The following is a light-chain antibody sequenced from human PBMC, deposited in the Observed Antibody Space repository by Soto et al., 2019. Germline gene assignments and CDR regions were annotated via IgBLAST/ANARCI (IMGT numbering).Light chain of an antibody. J-gene: IGLJ2*01. CDR3: ATWDGSLNGVV. CDR2: KNN. Sequence: QSVLTQPPSASGTPGQRVTISCSGSSSNIGSNTVNWYQQVPGTAPKLLIYKNNQRPSGVPDRFSGSKSGTSASLAISGLQSEDEADYYCATWDGSLNGVVFGGGTKLTVL. V-gene: IGLV1-44*01. CDR1: SSNIGSNT.